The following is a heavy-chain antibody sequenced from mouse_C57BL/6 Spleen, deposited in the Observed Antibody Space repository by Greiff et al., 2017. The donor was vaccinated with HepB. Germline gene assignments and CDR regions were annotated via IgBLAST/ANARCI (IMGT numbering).Heavy chain of an antibody. CDR1: GYTFTSYW. CDR3: ARSYYGYDVRDFDY. CDR2: IHPNSGST. Sequence: QVQLQQSGAELVKPGASVKLSCKASGYTFTSYWMHWVKQRPGQGLEWIGMIHPNSGSTNYNEKFKSKATLTVDKSSSTAYMQLSSLTSEDSAVYYCARSYYGYDVRDFDYWGQGTTLTVSS. J-gene: IGHJ2*01. D-gene: IGHD2-2*01. V-gene: IGHV1-64*01.